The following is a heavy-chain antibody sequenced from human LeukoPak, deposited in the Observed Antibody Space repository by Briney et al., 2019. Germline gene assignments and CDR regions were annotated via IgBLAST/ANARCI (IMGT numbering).Heavy chain of an antibody. V-gene: IGHV3-23*01. CDR2: ISNNGGYT. J-gene: IGHJ4*02. D-gene: IGHD2-15*01. CDR3: AKQLGYCSDGSCYFPY. CDR1: GFTFSDYA. Sequence: GGSLRLSCAASGFTFSDYAMNWVRQAPGKGLEWVSAISNNGGYTYYADSVQGRFTISRDNSKSTLCLQMNSLRAEDTAVYYCAKQLGYCSDGSCYFPYWGQGTLVTVSS.